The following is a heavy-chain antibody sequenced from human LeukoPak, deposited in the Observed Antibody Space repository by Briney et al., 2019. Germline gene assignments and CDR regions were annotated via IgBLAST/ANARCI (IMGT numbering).Heavy chain of an antibody. D-gene: IGHD3-10*01. V-gene: IGHV1-18*01. Sequence: ASVKVSCKASGYIFTSYGISWVRQAPGQGLEWMGWISAYNDNTNYAQKLQGRVTMTTDTSTSTAYMELRSLRSDDTAVYYCARDQSVGYYYGSGSYPNWFDPWGQGTLVTVSS. J-gene: IGHJ5*02. CDR1: GYIFTSYG. CDR3: ARDQSVGYYYGSGSYPNWFDP. CDR2: ISAYNDNT.